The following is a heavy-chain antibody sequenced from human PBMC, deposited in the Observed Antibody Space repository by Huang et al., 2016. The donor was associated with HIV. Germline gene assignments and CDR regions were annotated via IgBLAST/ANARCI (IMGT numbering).Heavy chain of an antibody. V-gene: IGHV3-23*01. Sequence: EVQLLESGGGLVQPGGSLRLSCAASIFTFSTSAMGWVRQAPGKGLEWVSGISVSGSSTYYADSVKGRFTISRDNSRNTLYLQMKSLRVKDTAIYYCAKGSERSLTGPKYQYYFDYWGQGTLVTVSS. CDR3: AKGSERSLTGPKYQYYFDY. CDR2: ISVSGSST. CDR1: IFTFSTSA. D-gene: IGHD3-3*01. J-gene: IGHJ4*02.